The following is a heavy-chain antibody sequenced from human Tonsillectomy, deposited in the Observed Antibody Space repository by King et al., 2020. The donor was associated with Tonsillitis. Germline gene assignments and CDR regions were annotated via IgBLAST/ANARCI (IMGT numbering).Heavy chain of an antibody. Sequence: VQLQESGPGLVKPSETLSLTCTVSGGSISSYYWSWIRQPPGKGLEWIGYIYYSGSTNYNPSLKSRVTISVDPSKNQFSLKLSSVTAADTAVYYCARGYCSGGSCSSFDYWGQGTLVTVSS. V-gene: IGHV4-59*01. D-gene: IGHD2-15*01. J-gene: IGHJ4*02. CDR3: ARGYCSGGSCSSFDY. CDR1: GGSISSYY. CDR2: IYYSGST.